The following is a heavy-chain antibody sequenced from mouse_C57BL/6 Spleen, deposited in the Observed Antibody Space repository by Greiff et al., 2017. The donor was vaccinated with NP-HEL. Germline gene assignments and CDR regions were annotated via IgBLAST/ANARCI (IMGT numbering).Heavy chain of an antibody. Sequence: EVKLVESGGGLVKPGGSLKLSCAASGFTFSSYAMSWVRQTPEKRLEWVATISDGGSYTYYPDNVKGRFTISRDNAKNNLYLQMSHLKSEDTAMYYCARRRGYPDDFDDWGQGTTLTVSS. J-gene: IGHJ2*01. CDR3: ARRRGYPDDFDD. CDR2: ISDGGSYT. CDR1: GFTFSSYA. D-gene: IGHD3-2*02. V-gene: IGHV5-4*03.